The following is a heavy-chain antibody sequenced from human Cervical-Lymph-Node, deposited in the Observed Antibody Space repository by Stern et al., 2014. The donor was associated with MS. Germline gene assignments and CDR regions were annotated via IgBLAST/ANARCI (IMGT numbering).Heavy chain of an antibody. V-gene: IGHV5-51*01. CDR2: IYPGDSDT. CDR1: GYSFTNYW. CDR3: ARQNFRRPLQLFFFDF. D-gene: IGHD1-1*01. Sequence: VQLVESGTEVKKPGESLKISCKGSGYSFTNYWVGWVRQMPGKGLEWMGIIYPGDSDTRYSPSFQGQVTISADKSISTAYLQWSSLKASDTAMYYCARQNFRRPLQLFFFDFWGQGALVTVSS. J-gene: IGHJ4*02.